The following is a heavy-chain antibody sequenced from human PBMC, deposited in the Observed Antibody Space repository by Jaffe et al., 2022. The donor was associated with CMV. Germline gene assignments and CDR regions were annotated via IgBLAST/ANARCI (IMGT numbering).Heavy chain of an antibody. CDR1: GFTFSSYW. D-gene: IGHD3-10*01. J-gene: IGHJ5*02. CDR2: IKQDGSEK. V-gene: IGHV3-7*01. CDR3: ARDLDADKSRGWFDP. Sequence: EVQLVESGGGLVQPGGSLRLSCAASGFTFSSYWMTWVRQAPGKGLEWVANIKQDGSEKYYVDSVKGRFTISRDNAKNSLYLQMNNLRAEDTAVYFCARDLDADKSRGWFDPWGQGTLVTVSS.